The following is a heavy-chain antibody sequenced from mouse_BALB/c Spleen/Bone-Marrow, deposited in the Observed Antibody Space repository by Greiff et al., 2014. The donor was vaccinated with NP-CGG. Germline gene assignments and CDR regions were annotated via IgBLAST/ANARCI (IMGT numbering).Heavy chain of an antibody. D-gene: IGHD2-14*01. Sequence: VQLQQSGAELARPGASVKMSCKASGYTFTSYTMHWVKQRPGQGLEWIGYINPSSGYTNYNQKFKDKATLTADKSSSTAYMQLSSLTSEDSAVYDCSRYRYDWYFDVWGAGTTLTVSS. V-gene: IGHV1-4*01. CDR2: INPSSGYT. CDR3: SRYRYDWYFDV. CDR1: GYTFTSYT. J-gene: IGHJ1*01.